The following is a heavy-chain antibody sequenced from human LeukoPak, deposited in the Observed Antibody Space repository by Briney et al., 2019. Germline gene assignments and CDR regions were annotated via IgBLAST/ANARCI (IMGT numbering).Heavy chain of an antibody. J-gene: IGHJ4*02. Sequence: SDTLSLTCTVSGGSITSRHDWGWIRQPPGTGLEWIGRISYTGNSYYNPSLKSRVTMSVDTSKNQFSLKLSSVTAADTAVYYCGAHPPPGDYVDYWGEGTLVTVS. CDR1: GGSITSRHD. CDR2: ISYTGNS. CDR3: GAHPPPGDYVDY. D-gene: IGHD2-8*02. V-gene: IGHV4-39*01.